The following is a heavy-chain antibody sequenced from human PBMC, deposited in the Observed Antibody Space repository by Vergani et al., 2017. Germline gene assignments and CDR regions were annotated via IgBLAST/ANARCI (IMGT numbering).Heavy chain of an antibody. Sequence: EKQLVQSGSETKKPGESLKISCPAFGYIFSNFWIGWVRQRPGRGLEWMGIIYPGDSEVKSNPTFRGQVIFSVDTSVNTAYLQWRSLQASDTATYFCASGGHGSENGGALQLWGQGTNITVSS. J-gene: IGHJ3*01. V-gene: IGHV5-51*01. CDR2: IYPGDSEV. D-gene: IGHD3-10*01. CDR1: GYIFSNFW. CDR3: ASGGHGSENGGALQL.